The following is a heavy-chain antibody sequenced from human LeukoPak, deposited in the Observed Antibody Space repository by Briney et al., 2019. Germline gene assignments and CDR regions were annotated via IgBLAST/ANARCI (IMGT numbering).Heavy chain of an antibody. J-gene: IGHJ4*02. CDR1: GGSISSSSYY. Sequence: SETLSLTCTVSGGSISSSSYYWGWIRQPPGKGLEWIGSIYYSGSTYYNLSLKSRVTISVDTSKNQFSLKLSSVTAADTAVYYCARVSDSGGGLRIYWGQGTLVTVSS. V-gene: IGHV4-39*07. D-gene: IGHD2-15*01. CDR3: ARVSDSGGGLRIY. CDR2: IYYSGST.